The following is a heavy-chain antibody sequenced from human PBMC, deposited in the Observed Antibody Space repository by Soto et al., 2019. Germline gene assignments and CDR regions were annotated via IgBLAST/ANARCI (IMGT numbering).Heavy chain of an antibody. D-gene: IGHD3-9*01. CDR3: ARVPRYDILTGSALGFDP. CDR1: GYTFTSYG. CDR2: ISAYNGNT. V-gene: IGHV1-18*01. Sequence: ASVKLSCKASGYTFTSYGISWVRQAPGQGLEWMGWISAYNGNTNYAQKLQGRVTMTTDTSTSTAYMELRSLRSDDTAVYYCARVPRYDILTGSALGFDPWGQGTLVTVSS. J-gene: IGHJ5*02.